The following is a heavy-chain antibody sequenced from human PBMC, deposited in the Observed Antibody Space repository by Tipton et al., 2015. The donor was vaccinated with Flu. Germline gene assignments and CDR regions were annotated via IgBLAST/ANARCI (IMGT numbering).Heavy chain of an antibody. J-gene: IGHJ2*01. CDR3: ARDPRGGYFDL. V-gene: IGHV1-46*01. Sequence: QLVQSGAEVKKPGASVKVSCKASGYTFTSYYMHWVRQAPGQGLEWMGIINPSGGSTSYAQKFQGRVTMTRDTSASTVYMELSSLRSEDTAVYYCARDPRGGYFDLWGRGTLVTVSS. CDR1: GYTFTSYY. CDR2: INPSGGST.